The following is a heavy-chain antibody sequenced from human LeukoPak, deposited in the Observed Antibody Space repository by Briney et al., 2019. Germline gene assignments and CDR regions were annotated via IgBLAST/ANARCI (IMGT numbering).Heavy chain of an antibody. CDR1: GLTFSNAW. CDR2: IKSNTDGGTT. J-gene: IGHJ4*02. V-gene: IGHV3-15*01. CDR3: ATSPGYYDSSPFDY. D-gene: IGHD3-22*01. Sequence: GGSLRLSCAASGLTFSNAWMTWARQAPGKGLEWVGHIKSNTDGGTTDYAAPVKGRFTISRDDSTNTLSLEMSSLKTEDTAVYYCATSPGYYDSSPFDYWGQGTLVTVSS.